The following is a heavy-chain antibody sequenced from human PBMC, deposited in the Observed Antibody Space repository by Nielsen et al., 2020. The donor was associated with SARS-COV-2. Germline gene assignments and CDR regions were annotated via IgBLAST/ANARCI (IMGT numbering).Heavy chain of an antibody. Sequence: GGSLRLSCAASGFPFSYSDMHWVRQAAGKGLEWVSAFGRAGDTFYADSVKGRFTISRENAKNSLYLQMNSLRAGDTAVYYCAREFCTSDHCPFDSWGQGTLVSVSS. V-gene: IGHV3-13*04. D-gene: IGHD1-1*01. J-gene: IGHJ4*02. CDR1: GFPFSYSD. CDR3: AREFCTSDHCPFDS. CDR2: FGRAGDT.